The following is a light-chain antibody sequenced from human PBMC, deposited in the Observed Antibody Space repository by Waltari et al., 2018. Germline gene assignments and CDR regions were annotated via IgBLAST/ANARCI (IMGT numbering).Light chain of an antibody. CDR3: QQSYSLFALT. Sequence: DIQMTQSPSSLSASVGDRVTITCRASQNIDKFINWFQQKQGKAPKLLIYAPSNLQTGVPSRFSGSGSVTDFALTISSLQPEDFATYYCQQSYSLFALTFGGGTKVEI. CDR1: QNIDKF. J-gene: IGKJ4*01. CDR2: APS. V-gene: IGKV1-39*01.